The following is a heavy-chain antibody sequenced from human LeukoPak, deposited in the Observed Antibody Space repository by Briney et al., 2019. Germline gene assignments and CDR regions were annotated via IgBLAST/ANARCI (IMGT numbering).Heavy chain of an antibody. V-gene: IGHV4-30-2*01. CDR3: ARGITWLFYDY. CDR2: IYHSGST. CDR1: GGSISSGGYY. D-gene: IGHD3-3*01. Sequence: PSETLSLTCTVSGGSISSGGYYWSWIRQPPGKGLEWIGYIYHSGSTYYNPSLKSRVTISVDRSKNQFSLKLSSVTAADTAVYYCARGITWLFYDYWGQGTLVTVSS. J-gene: IGHJ4*02.